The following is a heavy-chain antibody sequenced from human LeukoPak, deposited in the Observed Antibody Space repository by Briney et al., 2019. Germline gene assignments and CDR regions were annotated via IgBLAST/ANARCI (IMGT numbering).Heavy chain of an antibody. CDR2: IYSGGST. D-gene: IGHD6-19*01. V-gene: IGHV3-66*01. Sequence: GGSLRLSCAASGFTVSSNYMSRVRQAPGKGLEWVSVIYSGGSTYYADSVKGRFTIPRDNSKNTLYLQMNSLRAEDTAMYYCARGLYSSGWYYFDYWGQGTLDTVSS. J-gene: IGHJ4*02. CDR1: GFTVSSNY. CDR3: ARGLYSSGWYYFDY.